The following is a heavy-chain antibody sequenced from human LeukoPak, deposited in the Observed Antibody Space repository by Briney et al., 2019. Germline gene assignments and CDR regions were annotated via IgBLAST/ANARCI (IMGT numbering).Heavy chain of an antibody. Sequence: SETLSLTCAVYGGSFSGFYWSWIRQPPGKGLEWIGDINHSGGTNYIPSLKSRVTISVDTSKNQFSLKLSSVTAADTAVYYCARIRRDGYNYFDYWGQGTLVTVSS. V-gene: IGHV4-34*01. CDR3: ARIRRDGYNYFDY. CDR1: GGSFSGFY. CDR2: INHSGGT. D-gene: IGHD5-24*01. J-gene: IGHJ4*02.